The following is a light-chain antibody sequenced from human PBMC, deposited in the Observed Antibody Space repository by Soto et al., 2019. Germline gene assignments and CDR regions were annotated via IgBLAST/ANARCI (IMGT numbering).Light chain of an antibody. CDR1: QSISTY. CDR2: AAS. J-gene: IGKJ1*01. Sequence: GDRVTITCRASQSISTYLNWYQQKPGKAPQLLIYAASSLHSGVPSRFSGSGSRTDFTLTISSLQPEDSATYFCQQSYNRPPTFGQGTKVEIK. V-gene: IGKV1-39*01. CDR3: QQSYNRPPT.